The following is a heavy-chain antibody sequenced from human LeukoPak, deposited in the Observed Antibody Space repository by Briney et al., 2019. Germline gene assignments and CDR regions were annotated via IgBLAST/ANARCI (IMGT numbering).Heavy chain of an antibody. Sequence: SGGSLRLSCAASGFTFSSYSMNWVRQAPGKGLEWVSYISSSSSTIYYADSVKGRFTISRDNAKNSLYLQMNSLRAEDTAVYYCARNRLHFDYWGQGTLVTVSS. CDR3: ARNRLHFDY. J-gene: IGHJ4*02. D-gene: IGHD4-11*01. V-gene: IGHV3-48*01. CDR1: GFTFSSYS. CDR2: ISSSSSTI.